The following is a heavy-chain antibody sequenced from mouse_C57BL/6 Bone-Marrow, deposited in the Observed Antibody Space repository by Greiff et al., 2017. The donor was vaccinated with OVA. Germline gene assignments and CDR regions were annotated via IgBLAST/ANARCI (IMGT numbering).Heavy chain of an antibody. Sequence: VQLQQSGPELVKPGASVKISCKASGYSFTGYYMNWVKQSPEKSLEWIGEINPSTGGTTYNQKFKAKATLTVDKSSSTAYMQLKSLTSEYSAVYYCASEGGLLSFAWWGQGTLVTVSA. J-gene: IGHJ3*01. CDR1: GYSFTGYY. V-gene: IGHV1-42*01. D-gene: IGHD2-3*01. CDR3: ASEGGLLSFAW. CDR2: INPSTGGT.